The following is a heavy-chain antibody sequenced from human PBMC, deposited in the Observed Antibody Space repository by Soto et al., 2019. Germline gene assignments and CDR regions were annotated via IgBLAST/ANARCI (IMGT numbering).Heavy chain of an antibody. V-gene: IGHV4-59*01. CDR1: GASISRYY. Sequence: SETLSLTCTVSGASISRYYWSWIRQSPGKGLEWIGYLYNTWSTIYNPSLKSRVTISVDTSKNQFSLKMNSVTAADTAVYYCAREADYYDSSGTTDYWGQGTLVT. CDR2: LYNTWST. CDR3: AREADYYDSSGTTDY. J-gene: IGHJ4*02. D-gene: IGHD3-22*01.